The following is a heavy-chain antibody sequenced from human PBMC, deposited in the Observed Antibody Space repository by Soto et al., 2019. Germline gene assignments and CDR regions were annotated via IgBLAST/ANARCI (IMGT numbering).Heavy chain of an antibody. CDR2: ISWNSGSI. CDR3: AKDINDVDTAMAPFDY. J-gene: IGHJ4*02. V-gene: IGHV3-9*01. CDR1: GFTFDDYA. Sequence: GGSLRLSCAASGFTFDDYAMHWVRQAPGKGLEWVSGISWNSGSIGYADSVKGRFTISRDNAKNSLYLQMNSLRAEDTALYYCAKDINDVDTAMAPFDYWGQGTLVTVSS. D-gene: IGHD5-18*01.